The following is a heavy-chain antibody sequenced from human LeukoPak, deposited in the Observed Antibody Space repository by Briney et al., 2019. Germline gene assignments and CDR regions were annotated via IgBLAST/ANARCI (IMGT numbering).Heavy chain of an antibody. CDR2: ISYDGSNK. CDR3: AKRIAAALDY. CDR1: GFTFNNYV. V-gene: IGHV3-30*18. J-gene: IGHJ4*02. Sequence: GGSLRLSCAASGFTFNNYVMHWVRQAPGKGLEWVALISYDGSNKYYADSVRGRFTISRDNSKNTLYLQMNSLRAEDTAVYYCAKRIAAALDYWGQGTLVTVSS. D-gene: IGHD6-13*01.